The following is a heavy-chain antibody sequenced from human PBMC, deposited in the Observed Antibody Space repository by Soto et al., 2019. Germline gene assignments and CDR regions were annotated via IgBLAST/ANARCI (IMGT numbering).Heavy chain of an antibody. Sequence: VKVSCKASGGTFSSYAISWVRQAPGQGLEWMGGIIPIFGTANYAQKFQGRVTITADESTSTAYMELSSLRSEDTAVYYCARDRGECSSTSCYNYYYYGMDVWGQGTTVTVSS. D-gene: IGHD2-2*02. CDR1: GGTFSSYA. V-gene: IGHV1-69*13. CDR3: ARDRGECSSTSCYNYYYYGMDV. J-gene: IGHJ6*02. CDR2: IIPIFGTA.